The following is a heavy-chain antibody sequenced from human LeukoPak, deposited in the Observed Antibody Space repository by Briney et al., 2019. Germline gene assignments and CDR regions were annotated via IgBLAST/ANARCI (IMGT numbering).Heavy chain of an antibody. V-gene: IGHV3-11*04. CDR1: GFTFSDYY. CDR3: ARAPPRDNYYYYYYMDV. Sequence: GGSLRLSCAASGFTFSDYYMSWIRQAPGKGLEWVSYISSSSSTIYYADSVKGRFTISRDNAKNSLYLQMNSLRAEDTAVYYCARAPPRDNYYYYYYMDVWGKGTTVTVSS. CDR2: ISSSSSTI. J-gene: IGHJ6*03.